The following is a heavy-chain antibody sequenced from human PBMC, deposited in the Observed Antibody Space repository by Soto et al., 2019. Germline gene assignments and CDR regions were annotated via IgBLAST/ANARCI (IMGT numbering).Heavy chain of an antibody. CDR1: GDSFNDYY. CDR2: INPNGGVT. J-gene: IGHJ6*03. Sequence: QVQLVQSGAEVRKPGASVTVSCRSSGDSFNDYYIHWVRQAPGQGFEWMGWINPNGGVTKYAQKFEGWVSITRETSIRTVYMQRGGLRSDDTAVYYCARESGGATATLDYYYFYMDVWGTGTTVTVSS. CDR3: ARESGGATATLDYYYFYMDV. D-gene: IGHD5-12*01. V-gene: IGHV1-2*04.